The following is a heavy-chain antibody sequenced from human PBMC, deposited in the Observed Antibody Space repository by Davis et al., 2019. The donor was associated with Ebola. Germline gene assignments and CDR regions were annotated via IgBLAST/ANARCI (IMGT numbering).Heavy chain of an antibody. Sequence: ASVKVSCKASGYTFTGYYMHWVRQAPGQGLEWMGRINPNSGGTNYAQKFQGRVTMTRDTSISTAYMELSRLRSDDTAVYYCARGRGLLLVRDVFGIDYWGQGTLVTVSS. CDR2: INPNSGGT. V-gene: IGHV1-2*06. CDR3: ARGRGLLLVRDVFGIDY. CDR1: GYTFTGYY. J-gene: IGHJ4*02. D-gene: IGHD6-13*01.